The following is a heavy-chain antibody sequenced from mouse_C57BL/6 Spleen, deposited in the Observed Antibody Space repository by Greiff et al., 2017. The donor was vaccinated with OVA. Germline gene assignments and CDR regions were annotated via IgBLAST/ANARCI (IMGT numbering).Heavy chain of an antibody. CDR2: ISYSGST. CDR3: ARYPRTGTGAMDY. CDR1: GYSITSDY. J-gene: IGHJ4*01. Sequence: EVKLMESGPGLAKPSQTLSLTCSVTGYSITSDYWNWIRKFPGNKLEYMGYISYSGSTYYNPSLKSRISITRDTSKNQYYLQLNSVTTEDTATYYCARYPRTGTGAMDYWGQGTSVPVSS. D-gene: IGHD4-1*01. V-gene: IGHV3-8*01.